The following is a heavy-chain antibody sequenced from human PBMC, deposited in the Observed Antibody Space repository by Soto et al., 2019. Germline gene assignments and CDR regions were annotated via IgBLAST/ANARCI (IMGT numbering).Heavy chain of an antibody. V-gene: IGHV4-31*03. CDR2: IYYSGST. D-gene: IGHD3-10*01. CDR1: GGSISSGGYY. J-gene: IGHJ6*02. CDR3: ARLVVRGVPPPDRMDV. Sequence: QVQLQESGPGLVKPSQTLSLTCTVSGGSISSGGYYWSWIRQHPGKGLEWIGYIYYSGSTYYNPSLQSRVTITVDTSKNQFSLKLSSVTAADTAVYYCARLVVRGVPPPDRMDVWGQGTTVTVSS.